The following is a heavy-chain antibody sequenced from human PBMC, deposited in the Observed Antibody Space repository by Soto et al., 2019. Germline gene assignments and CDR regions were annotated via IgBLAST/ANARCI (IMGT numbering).Heavy chain of an antibody. V-gene: IGHV3-23*01. CDR1: GFTFSNYG. CDR3: AKAHYDILTGYPVDY. J-gene: IGHJ4*02. CDR2: ISGTGGST. Sequence: GGSLRLSCAASGFTFSNYGMSWVRQAPGKGLEWVSTISGTGGSTYYADSVKGRFTISRDNSKNTLYLQMNSLRAEDTAVYYCAKAHYDILTGYPVDYWGQGTLVPVSS. D-gene: IGHD3-9*01.